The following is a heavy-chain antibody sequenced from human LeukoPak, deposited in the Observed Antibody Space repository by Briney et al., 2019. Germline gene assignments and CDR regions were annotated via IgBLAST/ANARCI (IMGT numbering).Heavy chain of an antibody. CDR1: GGSIINHY. D-gene: IGHD6-19*01. CDR3: ARVVRYASGWSTPEP. V-gene: IGHV4-4*07. Sequence: SETLSLTCTVSGGSIINHYWSWIRQPAGKGLEWIGRIYSSGSANYSPSLKSRVSMSIDTSNNHFSLNLTSVTAADTALYFCARVVRYASGWSTPEPWSQGTLVTVSS. CDR2: IYSSGSA. J-gene: IGHJ5*02.